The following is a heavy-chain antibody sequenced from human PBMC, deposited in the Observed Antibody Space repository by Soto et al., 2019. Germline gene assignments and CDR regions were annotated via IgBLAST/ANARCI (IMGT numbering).Heavy chain of an antibody. CDR1: GGSISSYY. CDR2: IYYSGST. D-gene: IGHD5-18*01. V-gene: IGHV4-59*01. CDR3: ARDSDTAMVYFDY. J-gene: IGHJ4*02. Sequence: SETLSLTCTVSGGSISSYYWSWIRQPPGKGLEWIGYIYYSGSTNYNPSLKSRVTISVDTSKNQFSLKLSSVTAADTAVYYCARDSDTAMVYFDYWGQGTLVTVS.